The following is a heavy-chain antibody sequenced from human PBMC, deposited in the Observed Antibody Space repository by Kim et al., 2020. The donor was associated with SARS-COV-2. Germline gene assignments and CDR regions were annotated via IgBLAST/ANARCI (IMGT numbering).Heavy chain of an antibody. CDR2: ISRITSGT. D-gene: IGHD5-18*01. CDR1: GFTFSTYA. J-gene: IGHJ6*02. V-gene: IGHV3-23*01. CDR3: AKSVKSDTAVAEYYHYGMDV. Sequence: GGSLRLSCAASGFTFSTYAMNWVRQAPGKGLEWVSSISRITSGTYYADSVKGRFTISRDNSKNTLYLQMDSLRAEDTAVYYCAKSVKSDTAVAEYYHYGMDVWGQGTAVTVSS.